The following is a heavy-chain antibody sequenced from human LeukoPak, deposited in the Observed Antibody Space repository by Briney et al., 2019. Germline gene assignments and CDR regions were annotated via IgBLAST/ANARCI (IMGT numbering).Heavy chain of an antibody. D-gene: IGHD6-13*01. V-gene: IGHV4-38-2*02. Sequence: SETLSLTCTVSGYSISSGHYWGWIRQPPGKGLEWIGSIYHSGTTYYNPSLKSRVTISVDTSKNQFSLKLTSVTAADTAVYYCARGYSSSWHFNWFDPWGQGTLVTVSS. CDR1: GYSISSGHY. J-gene: IGHJ5*02. CDR3: ARGYSSSWHFNWFDP. CDR2: IYHSGTT.